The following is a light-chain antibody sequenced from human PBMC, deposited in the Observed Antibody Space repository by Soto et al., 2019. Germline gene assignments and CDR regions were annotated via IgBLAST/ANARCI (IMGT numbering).Light chain of an antibody. Sequence: EIVLTQSPGTLSLSPGERATLSCRASQSVSSSYLAWYQQKPGQAPWLLIYGASIRATGIPDRFSGSGSGTDFTLTISRLEPEDFAVYYCQQYDSSPLTFGGGTKVEIK. V-gene: IGKV3-20*01. CDR3: QQYDSSPLT. J-gene: IGKJ4*01. CDR1: QSVSSSY. CDR2: GAS.